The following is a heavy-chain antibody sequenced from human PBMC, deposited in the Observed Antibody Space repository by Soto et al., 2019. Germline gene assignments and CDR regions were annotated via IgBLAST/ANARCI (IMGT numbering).Heavy chain of an antibody. CDR3: AREPKGYSSGWYEY. V-gene: IGHV4-4*02. D-gene: IGHD6-19*01. J-gene: IGHJ4*02. Sequence: QVQLQESGPGLVKPSGTLSLTCAVSGGSISSSNWWNWFRQPPGKGLEWIGEIYHSGRTNYNPSPKSLVTISLDKYMNQFSLKLNSVTAADTAVYYWAREPKGYSSGWYEYWGQGTLVTVSS. CDR1: GGSISSSNW. CDR2: IYHSGRT.